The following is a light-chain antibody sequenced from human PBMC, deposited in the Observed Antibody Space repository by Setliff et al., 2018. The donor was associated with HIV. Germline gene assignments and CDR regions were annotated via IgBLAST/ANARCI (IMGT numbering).Light chain of an antibody. CDR2: DVS. CDR1: SSDVGRYNY. J-gene: IGLJ1*01. V-gene: IGLV2-14*03. Sequence: QSALTQPASVSGSPGQSITNSCTGTSSDVGRYNYVSWYQQHPGKTPKLIIYDVSKWPSGVSNRFSASKSGNTASLTISGLQAEDEADYYCCSYTSISTYVFGTGTKV. CDR3: CSYTSISTYV.